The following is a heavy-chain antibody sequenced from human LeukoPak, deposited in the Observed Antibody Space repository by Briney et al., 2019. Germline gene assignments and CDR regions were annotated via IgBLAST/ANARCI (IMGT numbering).Heavy chain of an antibody. Sequence: GRSLRLSCVASGFTFSSYAMHWVRQAPGKGLEWVAVISYDGSNKYYADSVKGRFTISRDNSKNTLYLQMNSLRAEDTAVYYCARGYSSSWYSSAFDIWGQGTMVTVSS. J-gene: IGHJ3*02. CDR2: ISYDGSNK. CDR3: ARGYSSSWYSSAFDI. D-gene: IGHD6-13*01. V-gene: IGHV3-30-3*01. CDR1: GFTFSSYA.